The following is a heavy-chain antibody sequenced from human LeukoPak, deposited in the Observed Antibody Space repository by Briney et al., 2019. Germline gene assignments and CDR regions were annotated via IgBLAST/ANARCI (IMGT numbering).Heavy chain of an antibody. D-gene: IGHD3-9*01. CDR1: GFTFSSYA. Sequence: PGGSLRLSCAAPGFTFSSYAMSWVRQAPGKGLEWVSAISGSGGSTYYADSVKGRFTISRDNSKNTLYLQMNSLRAEDTAVYYCAKAPRYFDWLSVDYWGQGTLVTVSS. CDR3: AKAPRYFDWLSVDY. J-gene: IGHJ4*02. V-gene: IGHV3-23*01. CDR2: ISGSGGST.